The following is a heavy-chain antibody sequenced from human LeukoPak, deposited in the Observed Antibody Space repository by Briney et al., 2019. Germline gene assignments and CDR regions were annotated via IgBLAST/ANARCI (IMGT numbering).Heavy chain of an antibody. Sequence: ASVKVSCKASGYTFTSYDINWVRQATGQGLEWMGWMNPNSGNTGYAQKFQGRVTITRNTSISTAYMELSSLRSEDTAVYYCARGGGDIVVVVAATETPPRVSLSSLNYYMDVWGKGTTVTISS. V-gene: IGHV1-8*03. CDR2: MNPNSGNT. CDR1: GYTFTSYD. CDR3: ARGGGDIVVVVAATETPPRVSLSSLNYYMDV. D-gene: IGHD2-15*01. J-gene: IGHJ6*03.